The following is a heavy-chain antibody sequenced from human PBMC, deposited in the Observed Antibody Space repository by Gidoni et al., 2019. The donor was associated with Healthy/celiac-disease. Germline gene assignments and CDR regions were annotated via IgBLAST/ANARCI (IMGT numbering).Heavy chain of an antibody. V-gene: IGHV3-21*01. J-gene: IGHJ6*02. CDR3: ARDKAAAGRLDV. CDR2: ISSSSSYI. D-gene: IGHD6-13*01. CDR1: GFTFSSYS. Sequence: EVQLVESGGGLVKPGVSLRLSGPASGFTFSSYSMNWVRQAPGKGLEWVSSISSSSSYIYYADSVKGRFTISRDNAKNSLYLQMNSLRAEDTAVYYCARDKAAAGRLDVWGQGTTVTVSS.